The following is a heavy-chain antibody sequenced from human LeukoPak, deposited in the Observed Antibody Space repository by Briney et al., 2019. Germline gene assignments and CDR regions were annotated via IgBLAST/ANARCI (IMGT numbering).Heavy chain of an antibody. CDR1: GFTFSSYG. J-gene: IGHJ4*02. CDR2: ISYDGSNK. V-gene: IGHV3-30*18. CDR3: AKDYYGGNPDY. Sequence: GGSLRLSCAASGFTFSSYGMHWVRQAPGKGLEWVAAISYDGSNKYYADSVKGRFTISRDNSKNTLYLQMNSLRAEDTAVYYCAKDYYGGNPDYWGQGTLVTVSS. D-gene: IGHD4-23*01.